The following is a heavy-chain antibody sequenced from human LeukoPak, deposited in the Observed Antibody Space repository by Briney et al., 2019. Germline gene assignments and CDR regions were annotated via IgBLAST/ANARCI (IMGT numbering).Heavy chain of an antibody. V-gene: IGHV4-31*03. CDR1: GGSISSGGYY. CDR2: IYYSGST. CDR3: ARDREAYCGGDCYPPYYYYGMDV. J-gene: IGHJ6*02. D-gene: IGHD2-21*02. Sequence: SQTLSLTCTVSGGSISSGGYYWSWIRQHPGKGLEWIEYIYYSGSTYYNPSLKSRVTISVDTSKNQFSLKLSSVTAADTAVYYCARDREAYCGGDCYPPYYYYGMDVWGQGTTVTVSS.